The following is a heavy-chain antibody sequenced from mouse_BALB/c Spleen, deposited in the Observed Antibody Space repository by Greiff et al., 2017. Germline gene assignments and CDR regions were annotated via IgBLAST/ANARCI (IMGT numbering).Heavy chain of an antibody. J-gene: IGHJ3*01. V-gene: IGHV1S56*01. CDR1: GYTFTSYY. CDR2: IYPGDGST. Sequence: QVQLQQSGPELVKPGASVKMSCKASGYTFTSYYIHWVKQRPGQGLEWIGWIYPGDGSTKYNEKFKGKTTLTADKSSSTAYMLLSSLTSEDSAIYFCARQTTATSAWFAYWGQGTLVTVSA. D-gene: IGHD1-2*01. CDR3: ARQTTATSAWFAY.